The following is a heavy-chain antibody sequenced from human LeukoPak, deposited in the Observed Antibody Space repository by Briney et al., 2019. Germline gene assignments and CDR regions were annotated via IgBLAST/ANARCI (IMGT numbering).Heavy chain of an antibody. V-gene: IGHV4-4*07. J-gene: IGHJ3*02. CDR2: IYTSGST. D-gene: IGHD1-1*01. CDR1: GGSISSHY. Sequence: SETLSLTCTVSGGSISSHYWSWIRQPAGKGLEWIGRIYTSGSTNYNPSLKSRVTMSVDKTKNQFSLKLSSVTAADTAVYYCARVGFWQSNNDFDIWGQGTMVTVSS. CDR3: ARVGFWQSNNDFDI.